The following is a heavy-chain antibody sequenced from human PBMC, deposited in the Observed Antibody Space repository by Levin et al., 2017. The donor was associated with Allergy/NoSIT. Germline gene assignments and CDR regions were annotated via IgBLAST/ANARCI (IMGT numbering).Heavy chain of an antibody. CDR1: GFTVSSNY. CDR2: IYSGGST. J-gene: IGHJ5*02. D-gene: IGHD3-10*01. V-gene: IGHV3-66*01. Sequence: PSETLSLTCAASGFTVSSNYMSWVRQAPGKGLEWVSVIYSGGSTYYADSVKGRFTISRDNSKNTLYLQMNSLRAEDTAVYYCARDGKHQHHYYGSGSITWGQGTLVTVSS. CDR3: ARDGKHQHHYYGSGSIT.